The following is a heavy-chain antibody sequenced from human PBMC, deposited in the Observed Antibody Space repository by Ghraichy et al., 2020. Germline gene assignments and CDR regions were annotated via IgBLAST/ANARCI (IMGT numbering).Heavy chain of an antibody. D-gene: IGHD3-3*01. Sequence: SETLSLTCTVSGGSISSSSYYWGWIRQPPGKGLEWIGSIYYSGSTYYNPSLKSRVTISVDTSKNQFSLKLSSVTAADTAVYYCARDLDTIYNWFDPWGQGTLVTVSS. J-gene: IGHJ5*02. CDR2: IYYSGST. V-gene: IGHV4-39*01. CDR3: ARDLDTIYNWFDP. CDR1: GGSISSSSYY.